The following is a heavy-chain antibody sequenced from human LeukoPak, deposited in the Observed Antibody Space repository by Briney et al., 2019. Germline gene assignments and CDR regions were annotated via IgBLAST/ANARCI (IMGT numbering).Heavy chain of an antibody. D-gene: IGHD6-13*01. CDR2: INPSGGST. J-gene: IGHJ6*03. V-gene: IGHV1-46*01. CDR1: GYTFTSYY. CDR3: ARDQEQQLVPPHYYYYMDV. Sequence: GASVKVSCKASGYTFTSYYMHWVRQAPGQGLEWMGIINPSGGSTSYAQKFRGRVTMTRDTSTSTVYMELSSLRSEDTAVYYCARDQEQQLVPPHYYYYMDVWGKGTTVTVSS.